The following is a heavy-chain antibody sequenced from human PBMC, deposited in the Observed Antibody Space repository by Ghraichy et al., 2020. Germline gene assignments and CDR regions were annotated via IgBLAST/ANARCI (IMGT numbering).Heavy chain of an antibody. D-gene: IGHD1-7*01. CDR3: ANGMPPRITGTSYYYYYYMDV. V-gene: IGHV4-34*01. Sequence: SQTLTLTCAVYGGSFSGYYWSWIRQPPGKGLEWIGEINHSGSTNYNPSLKSRVTISVDTSKNQFSLKLSSVTAADTAVYYCANGMPPRITGTSYYYYYYMDVWGKGTTVTVSS. CDR2: INHSGST. J-gene: IGHJ6*03. CDR1: GGSFSGYY.